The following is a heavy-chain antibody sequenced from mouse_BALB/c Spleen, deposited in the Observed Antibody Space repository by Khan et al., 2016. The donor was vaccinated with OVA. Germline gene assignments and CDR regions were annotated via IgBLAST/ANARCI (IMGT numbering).Heavy chain of an antibody. CDR3: ARSHWAY. CDR1: GFTFSSFG. J-gene: IGHJ3*01. V-gene: IGHV5-17*02. Sequence: EVELVESGGGLVQPGGSRKLSCAASGFTFSSFGMHWVRQAPEKGLEWVAYISSGSSSIYYADTVQGRFTITRDNPKNTLFLQMTSLRSEDTAMYYGARSHWAYWGQGTLVTVSA. CDR2: ISSGSSSI. D-gene: IGHD4-1*01.